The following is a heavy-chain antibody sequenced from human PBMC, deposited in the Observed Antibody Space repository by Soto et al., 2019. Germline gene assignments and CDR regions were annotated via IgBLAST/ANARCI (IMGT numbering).Heavy chain of an antibody. CDR2: INAGNGNT. CDR3: ARWGHSGYVPFDY. J-gene: IGHJ4*02. CDR1: GYTFTSYA. Sequence: QVQLVQSGAEVKKPGASVKVSCKASGYTFTSYAMHWVRQAPGQRLEWMGWINAGNGNTKYSQKFQGRVTITRDTXASTAYMELSSLRSEDTAVYYCARWGHSGYVPFDYWGQGTLVTVSS. D-gene: IGHD5-12*01. V-gene: IGHV1-3*01.